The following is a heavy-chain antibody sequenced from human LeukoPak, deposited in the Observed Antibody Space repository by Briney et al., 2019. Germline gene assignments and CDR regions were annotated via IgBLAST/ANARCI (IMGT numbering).Heavy chain of an antibody. V-gene: IGHV4-59*01. Sequence: SETLSLTCTVSGGSISSYYWSWIRQPPGKGLEWMGYIYYSGSTNYNPSLKSRVTISVDTSKNQFSLKLSSVTAADTAVYYCARTRDGYNYEYWGQGTLVTVSS. CDR3: ARTRDGYNYEY. J-gene: IGHJ4*02. CDR2: IYYSGST. D-gene: IGHD5-24*01. CDR1: GGSISSYY.